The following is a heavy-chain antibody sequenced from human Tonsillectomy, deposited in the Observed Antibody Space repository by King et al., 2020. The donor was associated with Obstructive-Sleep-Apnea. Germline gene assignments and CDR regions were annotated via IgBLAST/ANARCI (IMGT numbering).Heavy chain of an antibody. CDR1: GFPFSTYS. V-gene: IGHV3-21*01. CDR2: ISSGGSYI. Sequence: VQLVESGGGLVKPGGSLRLSCAASGFPFSTYSMNWVRQAPGKGLEWVSFISSGGSYIHYADSVKGPITISRDNAKNSLYLQMNSLRAEDTAVYYCARDAPDYWGQGTLVTVSS. CDR3: ARDAPDY. J-gene: IGHJ4*02.